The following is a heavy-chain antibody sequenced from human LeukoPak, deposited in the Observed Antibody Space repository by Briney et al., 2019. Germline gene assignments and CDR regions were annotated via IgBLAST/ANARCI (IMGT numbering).Heavy chain of an antibody. Sequence: GGSLRLSCAASGFSLSDYWMSWVRQAPGKGLEWVGKIGADGSEKYYVDSVKGRFTLSRDNARNSLYLQMNSLRDEDTAVYYCVRGGANRFDHWGQGILVTVSS. J-gene: IGHJ4*02. D-gene: IGHD1-26*01. CDR3: VRGGANRFDH. V-gene: IGHV3-7*01. CDR1: GFSLSDYW. CDR2: IGADGSEK.